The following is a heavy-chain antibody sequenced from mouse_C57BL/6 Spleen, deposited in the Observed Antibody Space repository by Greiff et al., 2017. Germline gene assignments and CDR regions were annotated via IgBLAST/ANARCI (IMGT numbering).Heavy chain of an antibody. J-gene: IGHJ4*01. CDR2: INPNNGGT. CDR1: GYTFTDYN. V-gene: IGHV1-18*01. D-gene: IGHD2-4*01. Sequence: VQLKESGPELVKPGASVKIPCKASGYTFTDYNMDWVKQSHGKSLEWIGDINPNNGGTIYNQKFKGKATLTVDKSSSTAYMELRSLTSEDTAVYYCARYKEYDYGMDYWGQGTSVTVSS. CDR3: ARYKEYDYGMDY.